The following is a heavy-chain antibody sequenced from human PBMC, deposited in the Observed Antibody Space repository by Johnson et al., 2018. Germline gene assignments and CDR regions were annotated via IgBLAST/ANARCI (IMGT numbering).Heavy chain of an antibody. D-gene: IGHD3-22*01. J-gene: IGHJ3*02. V-gene: IGHV3-11*04. CDR1: GFTFSDYY. CDR2: ISSSGSTI. CDR3: ARVDYDSSGYAFDI. Sequence: QVQLVQSGGGLVKPGGSLRLSCAASGFTFSDYYMSWIRQAPGKGLEWVSYISSSGSTIYYADSVKGRFTISRENAKNSLYLQMNSLRAGDTAVYYCARVDYDSSGYAFDIWGQGTMVTVSS.